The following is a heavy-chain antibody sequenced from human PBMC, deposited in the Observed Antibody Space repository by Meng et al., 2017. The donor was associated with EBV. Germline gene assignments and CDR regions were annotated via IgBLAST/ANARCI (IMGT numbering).Heavy chain of an antibody. CDR1: GFSLSSRGVG. J-gene: IGHJ4*02. Sequence: QVTLEGSGSTLVKPTRTLTLACTFSGFSLSSRGVGVGWIRQPPGKALEWLALIYWDDDKRYSPSLKSRLTITKDTSKNQVVLTMTNMDPVDAATYYCAHIIAARPFDYWGQGTLVTVSS. CDR2: IYWDDDK. D-gene: IGHD6-6*01. V-gene: IGHV2-5*02. CDR3: AHIIAARPFDY.